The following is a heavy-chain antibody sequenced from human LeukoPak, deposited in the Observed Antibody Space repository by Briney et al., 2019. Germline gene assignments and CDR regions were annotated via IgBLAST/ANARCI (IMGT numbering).Heavy chain of an antibody. CDR1: GFTFSSYA. CDR2: ISYDGSNK. J-gene: IGHJ4*02. V-gene: IGHV3-30-3*01. CDR3: ARDRKPNYGGNLLYY. Sequence: PGGSLRLSCAASGFTFSSYAMHWVRQAPGKWLEWVAVISYDGSNKYYADSVKGRFTISRDNSKNTLYLQMNSLRAEDTAVYYCARDRKPNYGGNLLYYWGQGALVTVSS. D-gene: IGHD4-23*01.